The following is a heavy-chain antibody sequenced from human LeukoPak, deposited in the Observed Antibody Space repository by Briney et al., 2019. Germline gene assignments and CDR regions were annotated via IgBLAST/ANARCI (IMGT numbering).Heavy chain of an antibody. CDR2: INWNGGST. V-gene: IGHV3-20*04. D-gene: IGHD3-3*01. Sequence: PGGSLRLSCAASGFTFDDYGVSWVRQAPGKGLEWVSGINWNGGSTGYADSVKGRFTISRDNAKNSLYLQMNSLRAEDTALYYCARGFQGIFGVVPYFDYWGQGTLVTVSS. J-gene: IGHJ4*02. CDR1: GFTFDDYG. CDR3: ARGFQGIFGVVPYFDY.